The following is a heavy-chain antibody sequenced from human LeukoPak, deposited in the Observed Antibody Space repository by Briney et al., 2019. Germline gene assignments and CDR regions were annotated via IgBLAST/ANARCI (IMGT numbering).Heavy chain of an antibody. CDR2: IYTSGST. V-gene: IGHV4-4*07. CDR3: AKEMDPFIVNSGYDY. Sequence: PSETLSLTCTVSGGSISSYYWSWIRQRAGKGLEWIGRIYTSGSTNYNPSLKSRVTMSVDTSKNQFSLKLSSVTAEDTAVYYCAKEMDPFIVNSGYDYWGQGTLVTVSS. J-gene: IGHJ4*02. D-gene: IGHD5-12*01. CDR1: GGSISSYY.